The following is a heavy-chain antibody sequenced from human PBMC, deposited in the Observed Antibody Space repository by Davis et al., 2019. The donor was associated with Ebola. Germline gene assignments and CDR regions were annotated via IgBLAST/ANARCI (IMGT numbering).Heavy chain of an antibody. V-gene: IGHV3-7*01. CDR3: ARDNYDILTGYHDY. J-gene: IGHJ4*02. CDR2: INHDGSEK. Sequence: GGSLRPSCAASGFTFSSYWMSWVRQAPGKGLEWVAHINHDGSEKYYVDSVKGRITISRDNAKNSLYLQMNSLRAEDTAVYYCARDNYDILTGYHDYWGQGTMVTVSS. CDR1: GFTFSSYW. D-gene: IGHD3-9*01.